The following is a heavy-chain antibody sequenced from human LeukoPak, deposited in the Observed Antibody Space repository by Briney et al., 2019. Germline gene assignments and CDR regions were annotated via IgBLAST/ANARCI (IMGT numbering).Heavy chain of an antibody. D-gene: IGHD1-20*01. CDR3: ARDTKTNNWNDGAINYYYYMDV. CDR2: IRYDGSNK. CDR1: GFTFSSYG. J-gene: IGHJ6*03. Sequence: GGSLRLSCAASGFTFSSYGMHWVRQAPGKGLEWVAFIRYDGSNKYYADSVKGRFTISRDNSKNTLYLQMNSLRAEDTAVYYCARDTKTNNWNDGAINYYYYMDVWGKGTTVTVSS. V-gene: IGHV3-30*02.